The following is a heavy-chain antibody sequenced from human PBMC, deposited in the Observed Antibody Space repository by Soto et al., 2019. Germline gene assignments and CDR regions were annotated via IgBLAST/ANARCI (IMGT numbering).Heavy chain of an antibody. CDR1: GGSISTYY. J-gene: IGHJ4*02. Sequence: QVQLQESGPGLVKPSETLSLTCTVSGGSISTYYWSWVRQSPGKGLEWIGYIFYSDNTNYNPSLKSRVTISVDTSKNQFSLKLTSVTAADTDVYFCARGGETYYDFWSGFSPIDYWVQGALVTVSS. CDR2: IFYSDNT. CDR3: ARGGETYYDFWSGFSPIDY. D-gene: IGHD3-3*01. V-gene: IGHV4-59*01.